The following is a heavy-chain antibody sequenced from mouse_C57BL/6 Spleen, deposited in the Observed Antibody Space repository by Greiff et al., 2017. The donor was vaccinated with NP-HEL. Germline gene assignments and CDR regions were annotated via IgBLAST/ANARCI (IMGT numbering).Heavy chain of an antibody. V-gene: IGHV1-53*01. D-gene: IGHD3-2*02. CDR3: ARWGQLRPRSYYAMDY. J-gene: IGHJ4*01. CDR2: INPSNGGT. CDR1: GYTFTSYW. Sequence: QVQLQQPGTELVKPGASVKLSCKASGYTFTSYWMHWVKQRPGQGLEWIGNINPSNGGTNYNEKFKSKATLTVDKSSSTAYMQLSSLTSEDSAVYYCARWGQLRPRSYYAMDYWGQGTSVTVSS.